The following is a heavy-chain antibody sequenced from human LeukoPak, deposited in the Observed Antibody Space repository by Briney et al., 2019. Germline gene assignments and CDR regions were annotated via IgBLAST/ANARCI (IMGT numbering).Heavy chain of an antibody. V-gene: IGHV4-59*01. J-gene: IGHJ6*03. CDR1: GGSISSYY. CDR2: IYYSGST. CDR3: ARLTGYSSSWYTRYYYYMDV. D-gene: IGHD6-13*01. Sequence: SETLSLTCTVSGGSISSYYRSWIRPPRGQGLEWSGYIYYSGSTNYNPSLKSRVTISVDASKNQFSLKLSSVTAADTAVYYCARLTGYSSSWYTRYYYYMDVWGKGTTVTISS.